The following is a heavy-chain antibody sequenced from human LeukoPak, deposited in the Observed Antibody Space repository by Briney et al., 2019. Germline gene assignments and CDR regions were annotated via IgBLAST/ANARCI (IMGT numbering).Heavy chain of an antibody. V-gene: IGHV1-18*04. CDR3: ARNSPRDVAGRQFLPGVLALLSQCDNCFDP. D-gene: IGHD3-3*02. Sequence: ASVKVSCKASGYTFTNHGISWVRQAPGQGLEWMGWINTYNGNANYAQKFQGRLTMTTATSTSTAYTELRSLRSDDTAVYYCARNSPRDVAGRQFLPGVLALLSQCDNCFDPWGQGTLVSVSS. J-gene: IGHJ5*02. CDR1: GYTFTNHG. CDR2: INTYNGNA.